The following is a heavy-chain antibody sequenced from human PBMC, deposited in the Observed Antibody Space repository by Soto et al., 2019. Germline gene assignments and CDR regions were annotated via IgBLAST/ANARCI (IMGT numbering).Heavy chain of an antibody. J-gene: IGHJ5*02. CDR2: IYHSGST. D-gene: IGHD2-2*01. CDR3: ARVPDR. Sequence: SETLSLTCTVSGDSVSSYYWSWIRQPPGKGLEWIGYIYHSGSTYYNPSLKSRVTISVDRSKNQFSLKLSSVTAADTAVYYCARVPDRWGQGTLVTVSS. V-gene: IGHV4-59*02. CDR1: GDSVSSYY.